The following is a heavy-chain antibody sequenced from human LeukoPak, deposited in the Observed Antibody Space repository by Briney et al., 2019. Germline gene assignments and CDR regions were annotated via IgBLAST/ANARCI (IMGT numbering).Heavy chain of an antibody. CDR3: ARDALTTADAFDI. D-gene: IGHD4/OR15-4a*01. CDR2: IWYDGSNK. CDR1: GFTFSSYG. Sequence: GGSLRLSCAASGFTFSSYGMHWVRQAPGKGLEWVAVIWYDGSNKYYADSVKGRFTISRDNSKNTLYLQMNSLRAEYTAVYYCARDALTTADAFDIWGQGTMVTVSS. J-gene: IGHJ3*02. V-gene: IGHV3-33*01.